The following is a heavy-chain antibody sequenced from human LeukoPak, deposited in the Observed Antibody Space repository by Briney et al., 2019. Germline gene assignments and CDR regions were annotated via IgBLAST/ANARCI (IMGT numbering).Heavy chain of an antibody. CDR2: MNPNSGNT. D-gene: IGHD3-9*01. J-gene: IGHJ6*02. CDR3: ASTVLRYFDWSHIIHYGMDV. CDR1: GYTFTSYD. Sequence: GASVKVSCKASGYTFTSYDINCVRQATGQGLEWMGWMNPNSGNTGYAQKFQGRVTMTRITSISTAYMELSSLRSEDTAVYYCASTVLRYFDWSHIIHYGMDVWGQGTTVTVSS. V-gene: IGHV1-8*01.